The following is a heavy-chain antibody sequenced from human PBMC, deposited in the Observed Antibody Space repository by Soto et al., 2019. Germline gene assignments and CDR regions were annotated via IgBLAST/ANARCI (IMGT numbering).Heavy chain of an antibody. CDR2: IYHSGST. CDR1: GGSISSSNW. V-gene: IGHV4-4*02. Sequence: PSETLSLTCAVSGGSISSSNWWSWVRQPPGKGLEWIGEIYHSGSTNYNPSLKSRVTISVDKSKNQFSLKLSSVTAADTAVYYCARNIAAALSWYFDLWGRGTLVTVSS. D-gene: IGHD6-13*01. J-gene: IGHJ2*01. CDR3: ARNIAAALSWYFDL.